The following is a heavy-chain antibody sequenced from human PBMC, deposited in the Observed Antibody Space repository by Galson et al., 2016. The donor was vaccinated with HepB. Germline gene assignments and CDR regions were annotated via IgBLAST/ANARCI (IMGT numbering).Heavy chain of an antibody. D-gene: IGHD6-13*01. J-gene: IGHJ1*01. V-gene: IGHV1-18*01. CDR3: ARDGDSAAGKVFHH. CDR2: ISAYNGHT. Sequence: SVKVSCKASGYTFNNFGLNWVRQAPGQGLEWMGWISAYNGHTNYAQKVQGRVTMTTDTSTSTAYMELGSLTSDDTAVYYCARDGDSAAGKVFHHWGQGPLVTVSS. CDR1: GYTFNNFG.